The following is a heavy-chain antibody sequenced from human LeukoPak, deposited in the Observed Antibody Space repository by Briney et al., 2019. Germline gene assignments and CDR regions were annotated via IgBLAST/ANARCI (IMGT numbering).Heavy chain of an antibody. Sequence: SETLSLTCTVSGGSISSSSYYWGWIRQPPGKGLEWIGSIYYSGSTYYNPSLKSRVTLSVDTSKNQFSLKLSSVTAADTAVYYCARQSSGYRPYYFDYWGQGTLVTVSS. V-gene: IGHV4-39*01. CDR2: IYYSGST. D-gene: IGHD3-10*01. J-gene: IGHJ4*02. CDR3: ARQSSGYRPYYFDY. CDR1: GGSISSSSYY.